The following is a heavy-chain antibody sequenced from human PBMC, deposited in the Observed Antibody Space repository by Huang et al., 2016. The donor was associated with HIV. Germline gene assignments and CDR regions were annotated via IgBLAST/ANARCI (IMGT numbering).Heavy chain of an antibody. V-gene: IGHV3-30*02. D-gene: IGHD2-8*02. Sequence: QVQLVESGGGAVQPGGSLRLSCAAAGFTFSRFGMHWVRQRPGQGLEWLTLVRYDGSKTTYADSVKGRFTISRDKSDNTLFLQMNTLTSDDTALYYCAKDEKQFCTGGSCHSSNIDSWGQGTLVTVSS. CDR1: GFTFSRFG. CDR2: VRYDGSKT. CDR3: AKDEKQFCTGGSCHSSNIDS. J-gene: IGHJ4*02.